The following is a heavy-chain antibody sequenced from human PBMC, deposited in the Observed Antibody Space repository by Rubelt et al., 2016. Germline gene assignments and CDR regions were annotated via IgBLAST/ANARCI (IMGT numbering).Heavy chain of an antibody. CDR2: ITWYSGSI. D-gene: IGHD4-17*01. CDR1: GLIFGDYA. V-gene: IGHV3-9*01. Sequence: SGQPGRSLRLSCTASGLIFGDYAMHWVRQSPGKGLACVSGITWYSGSIDYADSVKGRFTLSRDNAKNSLSLQMNSLRAEDTALYYCARGDYGDYAKIDYWGQGTLVTVSS. J-gene: IGHJ4*02. CDR3: ARGDYGDYAKIDY.